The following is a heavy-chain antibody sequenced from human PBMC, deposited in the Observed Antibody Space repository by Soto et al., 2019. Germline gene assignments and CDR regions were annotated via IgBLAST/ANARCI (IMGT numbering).Heavy chain of an antibody. CDR3: ARHAVHSSGFTDY. D-gene: IGHD6-19*01. Sequence: SETLSQTYTYSCRTISISSHNRRWIRHPPGNGLECIGRSYYSRSTYKKHYLKSRFTISDDQYKNKFSLKLSSVTAADTAVYYCARHAVHSSGFTDYWGQGTLVTGSS. CDR2: SYYSRST. J-gene: IGHJ4*02. V-gene: IGHV4-39*01. CDR1: CRTISISSHN.